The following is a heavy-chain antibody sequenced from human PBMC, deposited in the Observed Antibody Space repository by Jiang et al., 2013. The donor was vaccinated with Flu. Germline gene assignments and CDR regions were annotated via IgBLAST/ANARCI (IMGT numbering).Heavy chain of an antibody. D-gene: IGHD3-22*01. J-gene: IGHJ3*02. CDR1: GYTFTGYY. CDR3: ARGGVFPIVVYAFDI. Sequence: SGAEVKKPGASVKVSCKASGYTFTGYYMHWVRQAPGQGLEWMGWINPNSGGTNYAQKFQGWVTMTRDTSISTAYMELSRLRSDDTAVYYCARGGVFPIVVYAFDIWGQGTMVTVSS. V-gene: IGHV1-2*04. CDR2: INPNSGGT.